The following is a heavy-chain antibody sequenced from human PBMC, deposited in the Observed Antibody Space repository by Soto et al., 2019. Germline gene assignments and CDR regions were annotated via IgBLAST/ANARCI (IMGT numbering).Heavy chain of an antibody. CDR3: AGGIAAAGTYFDY. CDR1: GGSISSSSYY. CDR2: IYYSGST. Sequence: QLQLQESGPGLVKPSETLSLTCTVSGGSISSSSYYWGWIRQPPGKGLEWIGSIYYSGSTYYNPSLKGGVTISVDTSKNQFSLKLSSVTAADTAVYYCAGGIAAAGTYFDYWGQGTLVTVSS. V-gene: IGHV4-39*01. J-gene: IGHJ4*02. D-gene: IGHD6-13*01.